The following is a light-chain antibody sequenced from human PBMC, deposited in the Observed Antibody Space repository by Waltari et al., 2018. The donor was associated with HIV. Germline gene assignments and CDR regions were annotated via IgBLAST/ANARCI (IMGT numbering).Light chain of an antibody. J-gene: IGLJ3*02. Sequence: QSVLTQPPSASGTPGQRVTISCSGSSSNIGSNTVNWYQQLPGTSPKLLIYYNNQRPSGVPDRFAGSKSGTSAARAISGLQSEDEADYYCAAWDDSLMGVFGGGTRLTVL. V-gene: IGLV1-44*01. CDR3: AAWDDSLMGV. CDR2: YNN. CDR1: SSNIGSNT.